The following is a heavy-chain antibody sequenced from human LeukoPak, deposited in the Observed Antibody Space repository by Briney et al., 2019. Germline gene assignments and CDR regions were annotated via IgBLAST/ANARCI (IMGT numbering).Heavy chain of an antibody. D-gene: IGHD2-2*02. V-gene: IGHV4-34*01. CDR3: ARFRGVPAAIFAIWDAFDI. J-gene: IGHJ3*02. CDR2: INHSGST. CDR1: GGSFSGYC. Sequence: SETLSLTCAVYGGSFSGYCWSWIRQPPGKGLEWIGEINHSGSTNYNPSLKSRVTISVDTSKNQFSLKLSSVTAADTAVYYCARFRGVPAAIFAIWDAFDIWGQGTMVTVSS.